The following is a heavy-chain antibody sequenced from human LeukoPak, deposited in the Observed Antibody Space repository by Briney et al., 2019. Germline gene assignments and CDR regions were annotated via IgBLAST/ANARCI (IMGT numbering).Heavy chain of an antibody. CDR2: IYSGGNT. CDR3: ARVGYTSGWYHS. J-gene: IGHJ4*02. Sequence: PGGSLRLSCEGSAFIFSGHWMNWVRQAPGKGLEWVSVIYSGGNTYYADSVKGRFTTSRDKSKNTLYLQMNSLRAEDTAVYYCARVGYTSGWYHSWGQGTLVTVSS. CDR1: AFIFSGHW. D-gene: IGHD6-19*01. V-gene: IGHV3-53*01.